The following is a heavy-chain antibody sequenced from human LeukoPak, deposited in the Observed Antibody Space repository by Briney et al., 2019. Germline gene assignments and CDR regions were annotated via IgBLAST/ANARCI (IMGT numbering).Heavy chain of an antibody. J-gene: IGHJ4*02. CDR3: ARDYGGIAVAETFDY. Sequence: ASVKVSCKASGYTFTDYYVHWVRQAPGQGLEWMGWINPNSGGTNYAQRFQGRVTMTRDTSISTAYMELSRLRSDDTAVYYCARDYGGIAVAETFDYWGQGTLVTVSS. CDR1: GYTFTDYY. CDR2: INPNSGGT. D-gene: IGHD6-19*01. V-gene: IGHV1-2*02.